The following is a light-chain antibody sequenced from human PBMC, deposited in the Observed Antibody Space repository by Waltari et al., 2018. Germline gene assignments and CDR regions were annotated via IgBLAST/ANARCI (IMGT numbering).Light chain of an antibody. Sequence: EIVMTQSPDTLSVAPGERVTLSCRASQSVPTNLAWYQQKPGQPPRLLIYVASTRATGVPARFSGSGSGTEFTLTISSLESEDLAVYYCQQYSNWPYTFGQGTKLEIK. CDR3: QQYSNWPYT. J-gene: IGKJ2*01. V-gene: IGKV3-15*01. CDR2: VAS. CDR1: QSVPTN.